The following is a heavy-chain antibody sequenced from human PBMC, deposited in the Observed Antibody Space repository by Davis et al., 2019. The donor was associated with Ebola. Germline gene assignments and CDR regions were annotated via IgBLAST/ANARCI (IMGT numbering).Heavy chain of an antibody. CDR2: ISSSSSTI. CDR1: GFTFSSYS. Sequence: GESLKISCAASGFTFSSYSMNWVRQAPGKGLEWVSYISSSSSTIYYADSVKGRFTISRDNSKNTLYLQMSSLRAEDTAVYYCAKGTAMVFGEFDYWGQGTLVTVSS. CDR3: AKGTAMVFGEFDY. D-gene: IGHD5-18*01. V-gene: IGHV3-48*01. J-gene: IGHJ4*02.